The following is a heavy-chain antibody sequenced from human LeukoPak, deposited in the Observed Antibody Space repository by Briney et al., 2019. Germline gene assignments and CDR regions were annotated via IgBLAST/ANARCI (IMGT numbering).Heavy chain of an antibody. J-gene: IGHJ6*03. CDR2: IIPIFGTA. CDR3: ARDRRRYDYYYYYTDV. Sequence: SVKVSCKASGGTFSSYAISRVRQAPGQGLEWMGGIIPIFGTANYAQKFQGRVTITADESTSTAYMELSSLRSEDTAVYYCARDRRRYDYYYYYTDVWGKGTTVTVSS. D-gene: IGHD1-14*01. CDR1: GGTFSSYA. V-gene: IGHV1-69*01.